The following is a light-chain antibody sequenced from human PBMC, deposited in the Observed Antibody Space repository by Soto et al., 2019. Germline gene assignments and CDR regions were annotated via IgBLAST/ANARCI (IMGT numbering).Light chain of an antibody. CDR1: SGDIGSYNR. CDR2: EVT. V-gene: IGLV2-14*01. CDR3: SSYTNINTRACV. J-gene: IGLJ1*01. Sequence: QSALTQTASVSGSPGQSITISCTGTSGDIGSYNRVSWYQQHPGKAPKLIIYEVTDRPSGVSNRFSGSKSGNTASLTISGLQAEEEAEYYCSSYTNINTRACVFGTGTKVTVL.